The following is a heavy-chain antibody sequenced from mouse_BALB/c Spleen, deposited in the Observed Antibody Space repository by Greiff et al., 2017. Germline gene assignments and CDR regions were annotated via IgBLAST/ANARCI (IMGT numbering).Heavy chain of an antibody. J-gene: IGHJ2*01. Sequence: EVQGVESGGGLVQPGGSMKLSCVASGFTFSNYWMNWVRQSPEKGLEWVAEIRLKSNNYATHYAESVKGRFTISRDDSKSSVYLQMNNLRAEDTGIYYCTSLGYWGQGTTLTVSS. CDR1: GFTFSNYW. D-gene: IGHD2-10*02. CDR3: TSLGY. CDR2: IRLKSNNYAT. V-gene: IGHV6-6*02.